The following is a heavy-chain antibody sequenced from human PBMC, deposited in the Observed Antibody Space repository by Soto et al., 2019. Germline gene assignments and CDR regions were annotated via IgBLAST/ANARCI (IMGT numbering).Heavy chain of an antibody. CDR1: GYTFTSYD. CDR2: MNPNSGNT. V-gene: IGHV1-8*01. D-gene: IGHD5-12*01. CDR3: TRVSGGSSRNSGNNFGFDY. Sequence: GASVKVSCKASGYTFTSYDVNWVRQATGQGLEWMGWMNPNSGNTGYAQKFQGRVSMTRNTSISTAYMELTTLRSEDTAVYYCTRVSGGSSRNSGNNFGFDYWGQGTPVTVSS. J-gene: IGHJ4*02.